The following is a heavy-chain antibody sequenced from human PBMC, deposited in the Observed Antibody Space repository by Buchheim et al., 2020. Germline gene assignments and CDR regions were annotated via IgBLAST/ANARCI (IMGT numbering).Heavy chain of an antibody. J-gene: IGHJ6*02. CDR3: ARIIGVRGVMGEDV. CDR1: GYTFTSYA. D-gene: IGHD3-10*01. Sequence: QVQLVQSGAEVKKPGASVKVSCKTSGYTFTSYAMHWVRQAPGQRLEWMGWINAGNGNTKYSQKFQGRVTITRDTSASTAYMELSSLRSEDTAVYYCARIIGVRGVMGEDVWGQGTT. CDR2: INAGNGNT. V-gene: IGHV1-3*01.